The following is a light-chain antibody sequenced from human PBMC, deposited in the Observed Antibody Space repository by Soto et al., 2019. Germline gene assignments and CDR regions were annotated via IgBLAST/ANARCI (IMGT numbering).Light chain of an antibody. CDR1: SSDVGTYNS. CDR2: DVS. Sequence: QSALTQPASVSGSPGQSITVSCTGSSSDVGTYNSVSWYQQHPGKAPKLIIYDVSNRPSGVSNRFSGSNSGNTAYLTISGLQTEDEADYYCGSYTSSSSWVFGGGTKVTVL. CDR3: GSYTSSSSWV. J-gene: IGLJ3*02. V-gene: IGLV2-14*03.